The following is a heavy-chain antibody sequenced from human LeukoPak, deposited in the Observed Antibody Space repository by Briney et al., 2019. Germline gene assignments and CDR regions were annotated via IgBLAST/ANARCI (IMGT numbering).Heavy chain of an antibody. J-gene: IGHJ4*02. CDR3: ARAQELADFDY. Sequence: GGSLRHSCAASRFTFSSYSMNWVRQAPGKGLEWVSSISSSSSYVYYADSVKGRFTISRDNAKNSLYLQMNSLRAEDTAVYYCARAQELADFDYWGQGTLVTVS. D-gene: IGHD6-13*01. V-gene: IGHV3-21*01. CDR2: ISSSSSYV. CDR1: RFTFSSYS.